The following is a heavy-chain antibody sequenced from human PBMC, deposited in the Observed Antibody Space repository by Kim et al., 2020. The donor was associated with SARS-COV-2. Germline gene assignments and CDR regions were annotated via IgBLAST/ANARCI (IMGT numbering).Heavy chain of an antibody. Sequence: YADSVKGRFTISRDNSKNTLYLQMNSLRAEDTAVYYCAKDYYGSGSSLDYWGQGTLVTVSS. J-gene: IGHJ4*02. CDR3: AKDYYGSGSSLDY. D-gene: IGHD3-10*01. V-gene: IGHV3-23*01.